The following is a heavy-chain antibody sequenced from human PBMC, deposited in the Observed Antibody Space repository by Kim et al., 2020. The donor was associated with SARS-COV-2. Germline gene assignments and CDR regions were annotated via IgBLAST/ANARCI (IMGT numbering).Heavy chain of an antibody. CDR3: ARRLYGMDV. V-gene: IGHV4-39*01. CDR2: IYHSGST. Sequence: SETLSLTCTVSGGSISSSSYYWGWIRQPPGKGLEWIGSIYHSGSTYYNPSLKSRVTISVDTSKNQFSLKLSSVTAADTAVYYCARRLYGMDVWGQGTTVTVSS. D-gene: IGHD3-16*01. CDR1: GGSISSSSYY. J-gene: IGHJ6*02.